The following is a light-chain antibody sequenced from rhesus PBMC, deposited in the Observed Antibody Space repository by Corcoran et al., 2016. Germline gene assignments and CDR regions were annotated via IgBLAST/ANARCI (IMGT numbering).Light chain of an antibody. J-gene: IGKJ4*01. Sequence: DNVMTQTPPSLPVTPGEPASISCRSSQSLLHTDGRTYLYWYLQNPGQPPGLLIYRVSNRFLGVADRFSGSGSGTDFTLKISRVKAEDVGVYYCMQALQTPLTFGGGTKVEIK. V-gene: IGKV2-73*01. CDR1: QSLLHTDGRTY. CDR2: RVS. CDR3: MQALQTPLT.